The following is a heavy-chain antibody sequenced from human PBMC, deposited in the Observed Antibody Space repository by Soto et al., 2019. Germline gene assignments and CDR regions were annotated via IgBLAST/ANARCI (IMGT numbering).Heavy chain of an antibody. D-gene: IGHD3-22*01. J-gene: IGHJ4*02. CDR1: GYSFAGYW. Sequence: GESLKISCKGSGYSFAGYWITWVRQKPGKGLEWMGRIDPSDSQTYYSPSFRGHVTISVTKSITTVFLQWSSLRALDTAMYYCARQIYDSDTGPNFQYYFDSWGQGTPVTVS. CDR3: ARQIYDSDTGPNFQYYFDS. V-gene: IGHV5-10-1*01. CDR2: IDPSDSQT.